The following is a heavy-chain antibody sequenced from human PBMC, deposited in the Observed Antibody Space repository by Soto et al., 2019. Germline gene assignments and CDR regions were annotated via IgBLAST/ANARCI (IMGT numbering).Heavy chain of an antibody. J-gene: IGHJ5*02. CDR3: ARDRVYYDFWSGYQTTNWFDP. CDR1: GYTFTSYY. Sequence: ASVKVSCKASGYTFTSYYMHWVRQAPGQGLEWMGIINPSGGSTSYAQKFQGRVTMTRDTSTSTVYMELSSLRSEDTAVYYCARDRVYYDFWSGYQTTNWFDPWGQGTPVTVSS. CDR2: INPSGGST. D-gene: IGHD3-3*01. V-gene: IGHV1-46*01.